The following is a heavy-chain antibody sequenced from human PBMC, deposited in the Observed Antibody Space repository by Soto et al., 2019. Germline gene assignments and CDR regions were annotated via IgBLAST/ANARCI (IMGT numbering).Heavy chain of an antibody. CDR3: ATSNDSSGYYYGYFDY. J-gene: IGHJ4*02. Sequence: GASVKVSCKVSGYTLTELSMHWVRQAPGKGLEWMGGFDPEDGETIYAQKFQGRVTMTEDTSTDTAYMELSSLRSEDTAVYYCATSNDSSGYYYGYFDYWGQGTLVTVSS. V-gene: IGHV1-24*01. CDR2: FDPEDGET. CDR1: GYTLTELS. D-gene: IGHD3-22*01.